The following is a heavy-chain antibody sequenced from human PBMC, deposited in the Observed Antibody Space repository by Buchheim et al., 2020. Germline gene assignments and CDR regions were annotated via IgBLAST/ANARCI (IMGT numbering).Heavy chain of an antibody. J-gene: IGHJ4*02. Sequence: QMQLVQSGPEVKKPGTSVKVSCKASGFTFTSSAVQWVRQARGQRLEWIGWIVVGSGNTNYAQKFQERVTITRDMSTSTAYMELSSLRSEDTAVYYCAALPPYYYDSSGYYYVDYWGQGTL. CDR2: IVVGSGNT. CDR1: GFTFTSSA. CDR3: AALPPYYYDSSGYYYVDY. V-gene: IGHV1-58*01. D-gene: IGHD3-22*01.